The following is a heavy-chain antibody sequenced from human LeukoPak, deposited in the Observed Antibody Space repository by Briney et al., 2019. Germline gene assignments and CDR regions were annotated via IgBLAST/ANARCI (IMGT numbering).Heavy chain of an antibody. V-gene: IGHV1-69*01. CDR3: ARDGNDILTGYYKAPLDY. CDR1: GGTFSSYA. D-gene: IGHD3-9*01. Sequence: SVKVSCKASGGTFSSYAISWVRQAPGQGLEWMGGIIPIFGTANYAQKFQGRVTITADESTSTAYMELSSLRSEDTAVYYCARDGNDILTGYYKAPLDYWGQGTLVTVSP. CDR2: IIPIFGTA. J-gene: IGHJ4*02.